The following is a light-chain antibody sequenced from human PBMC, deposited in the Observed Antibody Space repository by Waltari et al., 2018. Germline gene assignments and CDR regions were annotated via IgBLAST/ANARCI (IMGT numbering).Light chain of an antibody. CDR2: DVT. CDR3: SSYTSSTTGI. Sequence: QSALTQPDSVSGSPGQSITISCTGTSSDVGGYKFVSWYQHHPGEAPKLIIFDVTNRPSGVSYRFSGSKSGNSASLTISGLQAEDDAYYYCSSYTSSTTGIFGGGTKLTVL. V-gene: IGLV2-14*03. J-gene: IGLJ2*01. CDR1: SSDVGGYKF.